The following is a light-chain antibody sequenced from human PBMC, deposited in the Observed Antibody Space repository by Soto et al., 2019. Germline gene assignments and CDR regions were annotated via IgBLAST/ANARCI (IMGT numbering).Light chain of an antibody. V-gene: IGLV2-14*01. J-gene: IGLJ1*01. Sequence: QSALTQPASVSGSPGQSIAISCTGTTSDVGAYTYVSWYQQHPAKAPKLMIYQVSNRPSGVSNRFSVSKSANTASRTISGLQAEDEADYYCSSYTSSTTYVFGTGTKLTVL. CDR2: QVS. CDR1: TSDVGAYTY. CDR3: SSYTSSTTYV.